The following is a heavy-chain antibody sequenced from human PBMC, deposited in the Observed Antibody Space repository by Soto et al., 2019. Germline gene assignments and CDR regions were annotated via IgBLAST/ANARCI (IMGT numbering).Heavy chain of an antibody. V-gene: IGHV2-5*02. CDR1: GFSLSTSGVG. D-gene: IGHD4-17*01. Sequence: QITLKESGPPLMKPTQTLTLTCTFSGFSLSTSGVGVGWIRQPPGKALEWLALIYWDDDKRYSPSLKSRLTITKDTSKNQVVLTMTNMDPVDTATYYCAHEGDYAEFDYWGQGTLVTVSS. CDR3: AHEGDYAEFDY. J-gene: IGHJ4*02. CDR2: IYWDDDK.